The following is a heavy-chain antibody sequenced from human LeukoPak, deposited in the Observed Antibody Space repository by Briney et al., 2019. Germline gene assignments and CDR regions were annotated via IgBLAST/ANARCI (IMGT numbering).Heavy chain of an antibody. CDR2: IKQDGREK. J-gene: IGHJ4*02. D-gene: IGHD3-10*01. CDR3: ASLGEFDY. CDR1: GFTFSSYW. Sequence: GGSLRLSCAASGFTFSSYWMTWVRQVPGKGLEWVANIKQDGREKYYMGSVKGRFTISRDNAKNSLYLQMNSLRAEDTAVYYCASLGEFDYWGQGTLVTVSS. V-gene: IGHV3-7*01.